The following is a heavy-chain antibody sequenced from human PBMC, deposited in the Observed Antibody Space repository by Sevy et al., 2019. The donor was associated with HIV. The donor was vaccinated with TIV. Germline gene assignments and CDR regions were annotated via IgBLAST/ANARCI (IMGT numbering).Heavy chain of an antibody. J-gene: IGHJ3*02. CDR2: ISTDGMNK. D-gene: IGHD6-19*01. V-gene: IGHV3-30*04. CDR3: AKEGYSSGSAGIFNI. Sequence: GGSLRLSCAVSGLSLSSAVIHWVRQAPGKGLEWVSLISTDGMNKDYPDSVKGRFTISRDTSKNTVDLQMDSLRSEDTAIYFCAKEGYSSGSAGIFNIWGQGTVVTVSS. CDR1: GLSLSSAV.